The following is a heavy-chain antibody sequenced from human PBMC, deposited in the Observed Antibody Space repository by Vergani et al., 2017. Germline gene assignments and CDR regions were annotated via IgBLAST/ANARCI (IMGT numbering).Heavy chain of an antibody. CDR3: ARDSGASGWHLGYYYYGMDV. V-gene: IGHV3-53*04. CDR1: GFTFSDYY. CDR2: IYSGGST. D-gene: IGHD6-19*01. J-gene: IGHJ6*02. Sequence: VQLVESGGGLVKPGGSLRLSCAASGFTFSDYYMSWIRQAPGKGLEWVSVIYSGGSTYYADSVKGRFTISRHNSKNTLYLQMNSLRAEDTAVYYCARDSGASGWHLGYYYYGMDVWGQGTTVTVSS.